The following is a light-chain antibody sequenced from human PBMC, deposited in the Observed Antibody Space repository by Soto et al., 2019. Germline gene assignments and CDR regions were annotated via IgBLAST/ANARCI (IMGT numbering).Light chain of an antibody. CDR2: SAN. Sequence: DIQMTQSPSSLSASVGDTITITCRASQEMNSYVNWYVQKPGKAPDLLIYSANTLQSGVPSRYSGSRSATASTLTISSLPPEGLGTYYWQHSYITPFTFGGGTQVQI. V-gene: IGKV1-39*01. CDR1: QEMNSY. CDR3: QHSYITPFT. J-gene: IGKJ4*01.